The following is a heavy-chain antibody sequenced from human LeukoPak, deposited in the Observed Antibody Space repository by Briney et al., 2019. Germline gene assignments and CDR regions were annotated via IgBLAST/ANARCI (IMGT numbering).Heavy chain of an antibody. D-gene: IGHD3-9*01. CDR2: ISYDGSNK. Sequence: GGSLRLSCAASGFTFSTYNMNWVRQAPGKGLEWVAVISYDGSNKYYADSVKGRFTISRDNSKNTLYLQMNSLRAEDTAVYYCAREHWNEDHYDILTDLDYWGQGTLVTVSS. V-gene: IGHV3-30*04. CDR1: GFTFSTYN. CDR3: AREHWNEDHYDILTDLDY. J-gene: IGHJ4*02.